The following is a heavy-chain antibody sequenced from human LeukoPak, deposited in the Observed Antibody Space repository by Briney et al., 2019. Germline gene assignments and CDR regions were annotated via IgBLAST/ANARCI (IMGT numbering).Heavy chain of an antibody. CDR1: GFTFSDYY. V-gene: IGHV3-11*01. CDR2: ISSSGSTI. J-gene: IGHJ4*02. CDR3: ASYCSGGSCYSDFDY. Sequence: GGSLRLSCAASGFTFSDYYMSWIRQAPGKGLEWVSYISSSGSTIYYAGSVKGRFTISRDNAKNSLYLQMNSLRAEDTAVYYCASYCSGGSCYSDFDYWGQGTLVTVSS. D-gene: IGHD2-15*01.